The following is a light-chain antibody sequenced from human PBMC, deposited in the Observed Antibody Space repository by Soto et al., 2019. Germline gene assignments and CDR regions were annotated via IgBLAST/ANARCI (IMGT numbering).Light chain of an antibody. CDR3: MQGTHWPIT. V-gene: IGKV3-15*01. Sequence: EIVMTQSPATLSASPGERATLSCRASQSVRSNLAWYQQKPGQAPRLLIYGASTRATGIPARFSGSGSGTDFALKISRVEAEDVGVYYCMQGTHWPITFGQGTRLE. CDR1: QSVRSN. J-gene: IGKJ5*01. CDR2: GAS.